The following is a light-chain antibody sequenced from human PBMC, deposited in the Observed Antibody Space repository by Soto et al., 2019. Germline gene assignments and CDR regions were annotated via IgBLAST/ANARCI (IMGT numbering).Light chain of an antibody. CDR2: KDS. J-gene: IGLJ2*01. CDR3: YSAADTYVV. CDR1: VLAKKY. Sequence: SYELTQQSSVSVSPGQTARITCSGDVLAKKYARWFQQKPGQAPVLVIYKDSERPSGIPERFSGSSSGTTVTLTISGAQVEDEADYYCYSAADTYVVFGGGTKLTVL. V-gene: IGLV3-27*01.